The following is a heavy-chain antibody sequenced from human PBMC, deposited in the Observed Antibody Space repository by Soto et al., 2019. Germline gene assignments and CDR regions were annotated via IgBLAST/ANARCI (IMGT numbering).Heavy chain of an antibody. CDR2: IRSKAYSGTT. V-gene: IGHV3-49*03. CDR3: TRRYSSGWYWFDP. CDR1: GFSFGDSA. Sequence: PGGSLRLSCTASGFSFGDSAMSWFRQAPGKGLEWVGFIRSKAYSGTTDYAASVRGRFTISRDDSESIAYLKMNSLKTEDTAVYYCTRRYSSGWYWFDPWGQGTLVTVSS. D-gene: IGHD6-19*01. J-gene: IGHJ5*02.